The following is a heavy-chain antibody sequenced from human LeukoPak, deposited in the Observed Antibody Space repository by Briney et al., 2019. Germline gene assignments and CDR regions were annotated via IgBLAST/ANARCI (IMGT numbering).Heavy chain of an antibody. V-gene: IGHV3-23*01. J-gene: IGHJ4*02. CDR2: ISGSGGST. CDR3: AKGQYYDYVWGSSSFFL. CDR1: GFTFSSYA. Sequence: GGSLRLSCAASGFTFSSYALSWVRQAPGKGPEWVSAISGSGGSTYYADSVKGRFTISRDNSKNTLYPQMNSLRAEDTAVYYCAKGQYYDYVWGSSSFFLWGQGTLVTVSS. D-gene: IGHD3-16*01.